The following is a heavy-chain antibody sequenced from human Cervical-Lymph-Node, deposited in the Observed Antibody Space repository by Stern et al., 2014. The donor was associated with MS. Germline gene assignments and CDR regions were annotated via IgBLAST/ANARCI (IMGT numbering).Heavy chain of an antibody. V-gene: IGHV3-21*01. J-gene: IGHJ4*02. CDR2: VSSSSNYI. Sequence: EMQLVESGGGLIKPGESLRLSCAASGFTFSSFGMTWVRQAPGKGLEWVSSVSSSSNYIYFSNAVKGRFSISRNNAKNSLFLQMNSLRAEDTAVYYCAREVGWQRHIDSWGQGTLVIVSS. CDR3: AREVGWQRHIDS. CDR1: GFTFSSFG. D-gene: IGHD5-12*01.